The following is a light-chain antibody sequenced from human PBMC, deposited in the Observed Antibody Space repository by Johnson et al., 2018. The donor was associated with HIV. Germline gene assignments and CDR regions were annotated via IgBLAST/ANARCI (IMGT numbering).Light chain of an antibody. V-gene: IGLV1-51*02. CDR3: GTWDNSLSAYV. Sequence: QSVLTQPPSVSAAPGQKVTISCSGSSSNIGNNYVSWYQQLPGTAPKLLIYENNKRPSGIPDRFSGSKSGTSATLGLTGLQTGDAADYYCGTWDNSLSAYVFDTGTKVTVL. J-gene: IGLJ1*01. CDR2: ENN. CDR1: SSNIGNNY.